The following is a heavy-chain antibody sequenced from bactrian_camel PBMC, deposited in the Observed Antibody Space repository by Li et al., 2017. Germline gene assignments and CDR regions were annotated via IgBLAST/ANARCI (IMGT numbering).Heavy chain of an antibody. CDR1: GKSDSICT. CDR3: AAPAWYNEYSDRELGY. D-gene: IGHD2*01. V-gene: IGHV3S53*01. CDR2: IGNTNST. Sequence: HVQLVESGGGSVQTGGSLRLTCAAAGKSDSICTMGWYRQLPGKEREVLSAIGNTNSTFYTYSVKGRFTISRDNAKNTVYLQLNSLKTEDMAMYYCAAPAWYNEYSDRELGYWGHGTQVTVS. J-gene: IGHJ6*01.